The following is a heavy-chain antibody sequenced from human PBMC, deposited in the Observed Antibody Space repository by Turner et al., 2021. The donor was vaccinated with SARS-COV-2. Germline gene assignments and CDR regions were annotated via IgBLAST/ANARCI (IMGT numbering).Heavy chain of an antibody. CDR3: ARDYHFDY. CDR1: GFTFSSFG. J-gene: IGHJ4*02. V-gene: IGHV3-21*01. CDR2: ISSGSTYI. Sequence: EVQLVESGGGLVKPGGSLRLSCAASGFTFSSFGMNWVRKAPGKGLEWVSSISSGSTYIYYADSVKGRFTISRDNAKNSLYLQMNSLRAEDTAVYYCARDYHFDYWGQGTLVTVSS.